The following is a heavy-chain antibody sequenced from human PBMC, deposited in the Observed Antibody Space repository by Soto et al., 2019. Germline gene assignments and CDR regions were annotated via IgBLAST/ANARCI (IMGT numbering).Heavy chain of an antibody. CDR2: IYYSGST. CDR1: GSSISPYY. J-gene: IGHJ4*02. D-gene: IGHD4-17*01. Sequence: SETLSLTCTASGSSISPYYWTWIRQPPGKGLEWIGNIYYSGSTNYKPSLKSRVTISVATSKKQLFLRLSSVTAADTAVYYCARVGGYYGDYPNFDYWGQGTLVTVSS. V-gene: IGHV4-59*01. CDR3: ARVGGYYGDYPNFDY.